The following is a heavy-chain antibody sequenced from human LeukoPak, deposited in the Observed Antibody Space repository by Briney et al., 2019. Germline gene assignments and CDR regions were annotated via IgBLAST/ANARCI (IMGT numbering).Heavy chain of an antibody. CDR1: GGSFSTYY. J-gene: IGHJ6*02. CDR3: AHGMDV. V-gene: IGHV4-34*01. CDR2: VNHSGST. Sequence: KPSETLSLTCAVYGGSFSTYYWSWIRQPPGKGLEWIGEVNHSGSTNYNPSLKSRLTISVDTSKNQFSLKLSSVTAADTAVYYCAHGMDVWGQGTTVTVSS.